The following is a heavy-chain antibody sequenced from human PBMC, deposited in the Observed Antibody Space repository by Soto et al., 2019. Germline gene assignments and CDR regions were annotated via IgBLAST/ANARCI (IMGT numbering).Heavy chain of an antibody. Sequence: QVQLLQSGSEVKKPGSSVKVSCRASGGSLSSYPVTWVRQAPGQGLEWMGRIIPIVGLTNYAQKFQGRVTITADKSTSTGYMELSGLRSDDTAVYYCARPTGGHDASGNYMDVWGKGTTFIGCS. J-gene: IGHJ6*03. CDR2: IIPIVGLT. CDR3: ARPTGGHDASGNYMDV. D-gene: IGHD2-8*02. V-gene: IGHV1-69*02. CDR1: GGSLSSYP.